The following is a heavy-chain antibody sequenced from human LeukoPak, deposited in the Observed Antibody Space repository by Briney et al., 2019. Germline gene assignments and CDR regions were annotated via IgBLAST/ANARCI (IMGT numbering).Heavy chain of an antibody. J-gene: IGHJ6*03. CDR2: IYSGGST. D-gene: IGHD1-14*01. CDR3: ARDHRSDYLDV. CDR1: SYSISSGYY. Sequence: ETLSLTCSVSSYSISSGYYWAWIRQPPGKGLEWVSVIYSGGSTYYADSVKGRFTISRDNSKNTLYLQMNSLRAEDTAVYYCARDHRSDYLDVWGKGTTVTISS. V-gene: IGHV3-66*01.